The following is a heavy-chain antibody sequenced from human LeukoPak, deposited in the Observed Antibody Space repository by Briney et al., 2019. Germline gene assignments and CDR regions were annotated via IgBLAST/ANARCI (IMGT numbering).Heavy chain of an antibody. CDR1: GYTSTSYA. V-gene: IGHV1-3*04. CDR3: ARDRTSYYDSRGYTFDY. CDR2: INTGNGDT. Sequence: APVKVSCKASGYTSTSYAMDWVRQAPGQRLEWMGWINTGNGDTKYSQKFQGRVTITRDTSVSTAYMELSSLRSEDTAVYYCARDRTSYYDSRGYTFDYWGQGTLVIVSS. J-gene: IGHJ4*02. D-gene: IGHD3-22*01.